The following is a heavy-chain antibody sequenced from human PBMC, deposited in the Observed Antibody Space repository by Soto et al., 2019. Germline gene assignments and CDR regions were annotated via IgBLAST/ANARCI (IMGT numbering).Heavy chain of an antibody. Sequence: RASVKVSCKASGGTFSSYAISWVRQAPGQGLEWMGGIIPIFGTANYAQKFQGRVTITADESTSTAYMELSSLRSEDTAVYYCARAVAGANWFDPWGQGTLVTVSS. CDR1: GGTFSSYA. D-gene: IGHD6-19*01. V-gene: IGHV1-69*13. CDR2: IIPIFGTA. CDR3: ARAVAGANWFDP. J-gene: IGHJ5*02.